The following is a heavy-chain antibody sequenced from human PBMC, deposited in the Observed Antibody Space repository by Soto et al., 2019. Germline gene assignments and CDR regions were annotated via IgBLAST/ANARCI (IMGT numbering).Heavy chain of an antibody. Sequence: GWSLRLSCAADGFTFSGYAMSWVRQAPGKGLEWVSAISGSGGITYYADSVKGRFTISRDNSKNTLYLQMNSLRAEDTAVYYCAKVSPSTYRSSWPNWFDPWGQGPWSPSP. CDR2: ISGSGGIT. CDR1: GFTFSGYA. CDR3: AKVSPSTYRSSWPNWFDP. V-gene: IGHV3-23*01. D-gene: IGHD6-13*01. J-gene: IGHJ5*02.